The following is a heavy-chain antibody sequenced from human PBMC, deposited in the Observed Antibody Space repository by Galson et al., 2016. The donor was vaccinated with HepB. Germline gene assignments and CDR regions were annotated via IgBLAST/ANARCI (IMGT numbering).Heavy chain of an antibody. CDR3: AKDSRRAGYSYGSSYFDY. D-gene: IGHD5-18*01. V-gene: IGHV3-30*18. J-gene: IGHJ4*02. CDR2: ISNDGRDK. Sequence: SLRLSCAASGFTFSNYAMHWVRQAPGKGLEWVAVISNDGRDKHYADFVKGRFTISRDKSKNTLYLQMSSLRAEDTAVYYCAKDSRRAGYSYGSSYFDYWGQGTLVTVSS. CDR1: GFTFSNYA.